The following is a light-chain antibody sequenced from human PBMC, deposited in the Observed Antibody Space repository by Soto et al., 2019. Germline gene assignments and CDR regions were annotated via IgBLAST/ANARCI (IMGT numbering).Light chain of an antibody. CDR3: GTWDSSLSAGYV. CDR2: DNN. V-gene: IGLV1-51*01. CDR1: SSNIGNNY. J-gene: IGLJ1*01. Sequence: VLTQPPSVSAAPGQKVTISCSGSSSNIGNNYVSWYQQLPGTAPKLLIYDNNKRPSGIPDRFSGSKSGTSATLGITGLQTGDEADYYCGTWDSSLSAGYVFGTGTKVTVL.